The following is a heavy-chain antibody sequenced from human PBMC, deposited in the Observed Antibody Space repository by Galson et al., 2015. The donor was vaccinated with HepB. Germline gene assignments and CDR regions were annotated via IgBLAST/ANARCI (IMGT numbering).Heavy chain of an antibody. CDR1: GFTFTRYS. CDR3: ARDRLGDDSVDV. D-gene: IGHD3-16*01. V-gene: IGHV3-48*01. J-gene: IGHJ6*02. CDR2: ISSSSSAK. Sequence: SLRLSCAASGFTFTRYSINWVRQAPGKGLEWLSYISSSSSAKYYADSVKGRFTVSRDSAKNSMYLQMNSLRGEDTAVYYCARDRLGDDSVDVWGQGTTVTVSS.